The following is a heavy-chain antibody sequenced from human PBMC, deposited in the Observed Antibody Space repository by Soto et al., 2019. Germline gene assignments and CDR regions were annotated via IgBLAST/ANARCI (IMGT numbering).Heavy chain of an antibody. CDR3: TRDSPPAEYFQH. CDR1: GFTFGYYA. V-gene: IGHV3-49*04. J-gene: IGHJ1*01. Sequence: GGSLRLSCTASGFTFGYYAMSWVRQAPGKGLEWVGFIRSKAYGGTTEYAASVKGRFTISRDDSKSIAYLQMNSLKTEDTAVYYCTRDSPPAEYFQHWGQGTLVTVSS. CDR2: IRSKAYGGTT.